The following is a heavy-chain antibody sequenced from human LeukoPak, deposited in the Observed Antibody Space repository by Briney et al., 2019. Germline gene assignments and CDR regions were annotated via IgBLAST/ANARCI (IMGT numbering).Heavy chain of an antibody. D-gene: IGHD2-8*01. J-gene: IGHJ4*02. CDR2: ISWNSGSI. V-gene: IGHV3-9*01. CDR1: GFTFDDYA. Sequence: PGGSLRLSCAASGFTFDDYAMHWVRQAPGKGLEWVSGISWNSGSIGYADSVKGRLTISRDNAKNSLYLQMNSLRAEDTAVYYCARVGNGIDYWGQGTLVTVSS. CDR3: ARVGNGIDY.